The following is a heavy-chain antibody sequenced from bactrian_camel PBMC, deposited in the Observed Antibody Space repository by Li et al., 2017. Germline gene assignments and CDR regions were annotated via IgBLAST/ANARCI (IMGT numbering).Heavy chain of an antibody. J-gene: IGHJ4*01. CDR3: AADEGLWEGSCGEFYY. Sequence: VQLVVSGGGSVQGGGSLRLSCATSLGSIDGNYEQYCMGWYRGREGLAIIGRDGGSSYADSVKGRFTISKDNAKKTLDLQMDNLKPEDTATYYCAADEGLWEGSCGEFYYWGQGTQVTVS. V-gene: IGHV3S44*01. CDR1: LGSIDGN. CDR2: IIGRDGGS. D-gene: IGHD1*01.